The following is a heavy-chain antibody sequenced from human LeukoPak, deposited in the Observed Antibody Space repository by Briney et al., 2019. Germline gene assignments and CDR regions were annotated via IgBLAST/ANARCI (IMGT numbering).Heavy chain of an antibody. CDR3: ARALYNRFFDY. D-gene: IGHD1-1*01. Sequence: SETLSLTCTVSGGSISTYYWSWIRQPPGKGLEWLGYIYYSGSINYNPSLKSRVTISVDTSKNQFSLKLSSVTAADTAVYYCARALYNRFFDYWGQGTLVTASS. V-gene: IGHV4-59*01. J-gene: IGHJ4*02. CDR2: IYYSGSI. CDR1: GGSISTYY.